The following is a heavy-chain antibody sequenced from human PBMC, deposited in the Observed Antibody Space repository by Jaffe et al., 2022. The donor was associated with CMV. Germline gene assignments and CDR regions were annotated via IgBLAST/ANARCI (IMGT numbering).Heavy chain of an antibody. CDR1: GGSISSSNW. Sequence: QVQLQESGPGLVKPSGTLSLTCAVSGGSISSSNWWSWVRQPPGKGLEWIGEIYHSGSTNYNPSLKSRVTISVDKSKNQFSLKLSSVTAADTAVYYCARERMGYYYDSSGPIGLFDYWGQGTLVTVSS. D-gene: IGHD3-22*01. V-gene: IGHV4-4*02. CDR3: ARERMGYYYDSSGPIGLFDY. CDR2: IYHSGST. J-gene: IGHJ4*02.